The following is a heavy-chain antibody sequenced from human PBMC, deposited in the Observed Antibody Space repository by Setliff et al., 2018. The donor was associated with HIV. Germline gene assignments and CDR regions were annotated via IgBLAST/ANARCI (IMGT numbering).Heavy chain of an antibody. Sequence: ASVKVSCKASGYTFTAYYMHWVRQAPGQGLGWMGWINPKSGGTNYAQKFQGWVTMTRDTSISTAYMELSRLRSDDTAVYYCARTRGYSYGAYDYWGQGTLVTVSS. J-gene: IGHJ4*02. D-gene: IGHD5-18*01. CDR2: INPKSGGT. CDR3: ARTRGYSYGAYDY. V-gene: IGHV1-2*04. CDR1: GYTFTAYY.